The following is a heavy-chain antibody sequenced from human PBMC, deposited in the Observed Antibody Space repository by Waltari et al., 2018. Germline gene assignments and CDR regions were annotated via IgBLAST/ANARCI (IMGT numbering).Heavy chain of an antibody. V-gene: IGHV4-39*01. CDR2: IYYSGST. D-gene: IGHD3-9*01. CDR3: ARQAANFDWLLGLRYYYGMDV. CDR1: GGSIRSSSYY. Sequence: QLQLQESGPGLVKPSETLSLTCTVSGGSIRSSSYYWGWIRQPPGKGLEWIGSIYYSGSTYYNPSLKSRVTISVDTSKNQFSLKLSSVTAADTAVYYCARQAANFDWLLGLRYYYGMDVWGQGTTVTVSS. J-gene: IGHJ6*02.